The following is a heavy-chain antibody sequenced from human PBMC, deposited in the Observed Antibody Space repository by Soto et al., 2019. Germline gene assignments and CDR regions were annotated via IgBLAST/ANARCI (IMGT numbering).Heavy chain of an antibody. D-gene: IGHD3-10*01. CDR2: MNEYGSER. CDR3: ARATGADKEDY. Sequence: PGGSLRLSCSASGFIFSSYWMSWLRRAPGKGLEWVASMNEYGSERYYVDSVKGRFTISRDNAKNSLYLQMNSLRAGGTAVYYCARATGADKEDYWGQGTLVTVSS. J-gene: IGHJ4*02. V-gene: IGHV3-7*04. CDR1: GFIFSSYW.